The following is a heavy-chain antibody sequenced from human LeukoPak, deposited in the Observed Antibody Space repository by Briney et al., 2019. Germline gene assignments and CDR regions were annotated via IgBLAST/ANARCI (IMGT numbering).Heavy chain of an antibody. CDR2: ISGSGGST. V-gene: IGHV3-23*01. CDR3: AKDRTYSSSLALDY. CDR1: GFTFSSYA. Sequence: GGSLRLSCAASGFTFSSYAMSWVRQAPGKGLEWVSAISGSGGSTYYADSVKGRFAISRDNSKNTLYLQMNSLRADDTAVYYCAKDRTYSSSLALDYWGQGTLVTVSS. D-gene: IGHD6-13*01. J-gene: IGHJ4*02.